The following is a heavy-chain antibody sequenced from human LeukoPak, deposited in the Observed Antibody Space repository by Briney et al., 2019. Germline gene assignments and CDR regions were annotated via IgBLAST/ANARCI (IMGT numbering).Heavy chain of an antibody. D-gene: IGHD3-10*01. V-gene: IGHV3-21*01. CDR3: ARINPYAYYGSGSHSIGWFDP. CDR1: GFTFSSYS. Sequence: PGGSLRLSCAASGFTFSSYSMNWVRQAPGKGLEWVSSISSSSSYIYYADSVKGRFTISRDNAKNSLYLQMNSLRAEDTAVYYCARINPYAYYGSGSHSIGWFDPWGQGTLVTVSS. J-gene: IGHJ5*02. CDR2: ISSSSSYI.